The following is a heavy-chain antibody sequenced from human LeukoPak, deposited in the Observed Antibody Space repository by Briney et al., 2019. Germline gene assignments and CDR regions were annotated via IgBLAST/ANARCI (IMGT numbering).Heavy chain of an antibody. CDR3: ARDIGRTGTLLGDY. D-gene: IGHD1-1*01. CDR1: GFTFSSYG. CDR2: ISYDGSNK. Sequence: GRSLRLSCAASGFTFSSYGMHWVRQAPGKGLEWVAVISYDGSNKYYADSVKGRFTISRDNAKNTLYLQMNSLRAEDTAVYYCARDIGRTGTLLGDYWGQGILVTVSS. J-gene: IGHJ4*02. V-gene: IGHV3-30*03.